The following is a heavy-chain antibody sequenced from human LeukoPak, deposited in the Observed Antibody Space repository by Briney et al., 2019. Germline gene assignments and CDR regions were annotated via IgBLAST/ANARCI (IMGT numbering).Heavy chain of an antibody. V-gene: IGHV4-59*01. CDR2: IYYSGST. CDR1: GGSISSYY. D-gene: IGHD3-22*01. CDR3: ARDSNGPFDY. Sequence: PSETLSLTCTVSGGSISSYYWSWIRQPPGKGLEWIGYIYYSGSTNYNPSLKSRVTISVDTSKNQFSPKPSSVTAADTAVYYCARDSNGPFDYWGQGTLVTVSS. J-gene: IGHJ4*02.